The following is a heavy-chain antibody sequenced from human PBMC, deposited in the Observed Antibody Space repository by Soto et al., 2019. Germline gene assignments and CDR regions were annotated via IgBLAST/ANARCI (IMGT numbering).Heavy chain of an antibody. CDR1: GFPFSSYE. CDR3: ARGGVAAAGGYYYYGMDV. D-gene: IGHD6-13*01. J-gene: IGHJ6*02. CDR2: ISSSGSTI. V-gene: IGHV3-48*03. Sequence: GGSLRLSCAASGFPFSSYEMNWVRQAPGKGVEWVSYISSSGSTIYYADSVKGRFTISRDNAKNSLYLQMNSLRAEDTAVYYCARGGVAAAGGYYYYGMDVWGQGTTVTVSS.